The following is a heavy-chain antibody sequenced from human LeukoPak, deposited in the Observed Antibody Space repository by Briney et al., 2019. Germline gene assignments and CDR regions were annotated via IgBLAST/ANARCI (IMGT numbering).Heavy chain of an antibody. V-gene: IGHV3-21*01. CDR2: ISSSSSYI. Sequence: GSLRLSCAASGFTFSSYSMNWVRQAPGKGLEWVSSISSSSSYIYYADSVKGRFTISRDNAKNSLYLQMNSLRAEDTAVYYCAASSYYDSSGYYYWGQGTLVTVSS. CDR1: GFTFSSYS. CDR3: AASSYYDSSGYYY. D-gene: IGHD3-22*01. J-gene: IGHJ4*02.